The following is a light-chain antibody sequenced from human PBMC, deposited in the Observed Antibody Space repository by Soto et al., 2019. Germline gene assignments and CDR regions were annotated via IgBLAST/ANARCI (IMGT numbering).Light chain of an antibody. Sequence: EIVMTQSPATLSVSPGERVTLSCRASQSVSSNLAWYQQKPGQAPRLLIYGASTRATGIPARFSGSGSGTEFTLTISSLQSEDFAVYYCQQYNNSPPLTFGGGTKVEIK. CDR2: GAS. J-gene: IGKJ4*01. CDR3: QQYNNSPPLT. V-gene: IGKV3-15*01. CDR1: QSVSSN.